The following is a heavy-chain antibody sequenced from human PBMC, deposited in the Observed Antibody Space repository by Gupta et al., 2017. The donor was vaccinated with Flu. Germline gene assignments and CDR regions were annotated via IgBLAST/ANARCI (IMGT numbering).Heavy chain of an antibody. Sequence: QVQLVQSGAEVTKPGDSVRVSCKPSVYTFTGYYMHWVRQAPGQGLEWMGWINPNSGGTNYAQKVQGRVTMTRDTSISTAYMELSRLRSDDTAVYYCAIGVVGNVVVPAFDYWGQGTLVTVSS. CDR2: INPNSGGT. CDR3: AIGVVGNVVVPAFDY. V-gene: IGHV1-2*02. CDR1: VYTFTGYY. J-gene: IGHJ4*02. D-gene: IGHD2-2*01.